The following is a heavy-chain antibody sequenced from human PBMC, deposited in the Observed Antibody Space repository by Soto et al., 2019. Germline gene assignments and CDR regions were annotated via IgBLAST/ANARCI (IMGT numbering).Heavy chain of an antibody. J-gene: IGHJ4*02. D-gene: IGHD3-9*01. CDR2: IIPNFGTT. Sequence: SVKVSWKASGYTFTGYYMHLVRQAPGQGLEWMGGIIPNFGTTNYAQKFQGRVTITADASTSTAYMELSSLRSEDTAVYYCARDQGDILTGLNWGRGTLVTVSS. V-gene: IGHV1-69*13. CDR1: GYTFTGYY. CDR3: ARDQGDILTGLN.